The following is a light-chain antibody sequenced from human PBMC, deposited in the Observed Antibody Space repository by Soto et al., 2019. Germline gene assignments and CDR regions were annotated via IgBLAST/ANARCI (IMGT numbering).Light chain of an antibody. CDR1: SSNIGAGYD. Sequence: QSVLTQPPSVSGAPGQRVTISCTGSSSNIGAGYDVYWYQQLPGTAPKVLIYANNNRPSGVPDRFSGSKSGTSASLAITGLQAEDEADYYCQSYDNTVVFGGGTKLTVL. CDR2: ANN. V-gene: IGLV1-40*01. CDR3: QSYDNTVV. J-gene: IGLJ2*01.